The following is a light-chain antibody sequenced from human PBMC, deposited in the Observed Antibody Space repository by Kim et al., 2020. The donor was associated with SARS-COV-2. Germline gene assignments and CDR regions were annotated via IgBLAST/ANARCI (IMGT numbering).Light chain of an antibody. CDR2: DAS. CDR3: QQRTTWPPFT. J-gene: IGKJ2*01. Sequence: EIVLTQFPATLSLSPGETATLSCRASQSVSNFLAWYQQKPGQAPRLLIYDASNRAPGIPARFSASGSGTDFTLTISSLEPEDFAVYYCQQRTTWPPFTFGQGTKLEI. V-gene: IGKV3-11*01. CDR1: QSVSNF.